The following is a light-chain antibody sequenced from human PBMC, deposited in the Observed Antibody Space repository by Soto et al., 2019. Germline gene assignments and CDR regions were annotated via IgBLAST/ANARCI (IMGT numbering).Light chain of an antibody. Sequence: QSALTQPRSVSGSPGQSVTISCTGTSTDVGGYNYVSWYQQHPGKVPKLMLYDVSKRPSGVPDRFSGSKSGNTASLTISGFQAEDEADYYCCSYAGRDTLYVFGSRTKLTVL. CDR3: CSYAGRDTLYV. V-gene: IGLV2-11*01. J-gene: IGLJ1*01. CDR1: STDVGGYNY. CDR2: DVS.